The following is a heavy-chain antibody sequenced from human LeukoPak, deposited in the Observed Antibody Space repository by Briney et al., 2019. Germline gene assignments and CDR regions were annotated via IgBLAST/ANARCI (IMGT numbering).Heavy chain of an antibody. CDR2: ISSSSSYI. CDR1: GFTFSSYS. Sequence: PGGSLRLSCAASGFTFSSYSMNWVRQAPGKGLEWVSSISSSSSYIYYADSVKGRFTISRDNAKNSLYLQMNSLRAEDTAVYYCARKKKRDSSSWYPPYYFDYWGQGTLVTVSS. CDR3: ARKKKRDSSSWYPPYYFDY. J-gene: IGHJ4*02. D-gene: IGHD6-13*01. V-gene: IGHV3-21*01.